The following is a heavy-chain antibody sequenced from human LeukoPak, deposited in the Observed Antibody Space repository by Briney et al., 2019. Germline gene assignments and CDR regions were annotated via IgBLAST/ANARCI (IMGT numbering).Heavy chain of an antibody. CDR1: GFTFSSYG. Sequence: GGSLRLSCAASGFTFSSYGMSWVRQAPGKGLEWVSSISSSSSYMYSADSLKGRFTISRDNAKNSLYLQMNSLRAEDTAVYYCARDTDFDCWGQGTLVTVSS. J-gene: IGHJ4*02. CDR2: ISSSSSYM. V-gene: IGHV3-21*01. CDR3: ARDTDFDC.